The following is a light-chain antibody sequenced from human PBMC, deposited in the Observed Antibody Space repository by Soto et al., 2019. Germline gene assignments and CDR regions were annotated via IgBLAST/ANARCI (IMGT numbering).Light chain of an antibody. V-gene: IGKV3-15*01. CDR3: QHYNNWPQT. J-gene: IGKJ1*01. CDR2: GAS. Sequence: EIVMTQSPATLSVSPGERATLSCRASQSVSSNLAWYQQKPGQAPRLLIYGASTRATGIPARFSGSGSGTEFTLTISSLESEDFAVYYCQHYNNWPQTFGQGTNVEIK. CDR1: QSVSSN.